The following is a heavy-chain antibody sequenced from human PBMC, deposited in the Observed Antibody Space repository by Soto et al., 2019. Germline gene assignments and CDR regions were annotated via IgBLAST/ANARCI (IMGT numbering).Heavy chain of an antibody. Sequence: QVQLQESGPGLVKPSQTLSLTCTVSGGSISSGGYYWSWIRQHPGKGLEWIGYIYYSGSTYYNPSLQCRVTLSVDTSKNQFSLKLSSVTAADTAVYYCARSGYSYGPNPLLYWGQGTLVTVSS. CDR2: IYYSGST. CDR3: ARSGYSYGPNPLLY. CDR1: GGSISSGGYY. V-gene: IGHV4-31*03. D-gene: IGHD5-18*01. J-gene: IGHJ4*02.